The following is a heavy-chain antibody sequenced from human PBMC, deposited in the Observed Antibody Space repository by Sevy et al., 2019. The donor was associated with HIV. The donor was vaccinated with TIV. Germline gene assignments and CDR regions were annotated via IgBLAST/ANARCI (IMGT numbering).Heavy chain of an antibody. J-gene: IGHJ3*02. CDR3: TTDNNYDILTGYYNDAFDI. CDR1: GFTFSNAW. D-gene: IGHD3-9*01. Sequence: GGSLRLSCAASGFTFSNAWMSWVRQAPGKGLEWVGRIKSKTDGGTTDYAAPVKGRFTISRDDSKNTLYLQMNSLKTEATAVYYCTTDNNYDILTGYYNDAFDIWGQGTMVTVSS. CDR2: IKSKTDGGTT. V-gene: IGHV3-15*01.